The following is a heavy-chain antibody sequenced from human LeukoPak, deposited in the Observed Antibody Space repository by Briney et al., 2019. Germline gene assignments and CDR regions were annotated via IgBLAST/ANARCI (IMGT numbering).Heavy chain of an antibody. CDR1: GGTFSSYA. Sequence: SVKVSCKASGGTFSSYAISWVRQAPGQGLEWMGGIIPIFGTANYAQKFQGRVTITADEPTSTAYMELSSLRSEDTAVYYCARDPPTGRGAFDIWGQGTMVTVSS. CDR2: IIPIFGTA. V-gene: IGHV1-69*13. CDR3: ARDPPTGRGAFDI. J-gene: IGHJ3*02. D-gene: IGHD3-10*01.